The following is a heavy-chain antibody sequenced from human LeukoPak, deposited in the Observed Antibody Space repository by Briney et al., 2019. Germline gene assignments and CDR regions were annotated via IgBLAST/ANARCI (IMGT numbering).Heavy chain of an antibody. V-gene: IGHV3-74*03. Sequence: GGSLRLSCAASGFTFSSYWMHWVRQAPGKGLVWVSRINIDGSTTTYADSVRGRFTISRDNAKNTLSLQMNSLSAEDTAVYYCARQTHYIDYWGQGTLVTVSS. CDR2: INIDGSTT. CDR1: GFTFSSYW. J-gene: IGHJ4*02. D-gene: IGHD2-2*02. CDR3: ARQTHYIDY.